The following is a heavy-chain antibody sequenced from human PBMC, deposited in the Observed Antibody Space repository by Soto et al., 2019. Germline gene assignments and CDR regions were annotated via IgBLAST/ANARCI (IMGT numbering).Heavy chain of an antibody. CDR2: IYYSGST. CDR3: ARELLWFGELLYTYGMDV. Sequence: SETLSLTCTVSGGSISSGDYYWSWIRQPPGEGLEWIGYIYYSGSTYYNPSLNSRLTISVDTSKNQFSLKLSSVTAADTAVYYCARELLWFGELLYTYGMDVWGQGTTVTV. J-gene: IGHJ6*02. CDR1: GGSISSGDYY. V-gene: IGHV4-30-4*01. D-gene: IGHD3-10*01.